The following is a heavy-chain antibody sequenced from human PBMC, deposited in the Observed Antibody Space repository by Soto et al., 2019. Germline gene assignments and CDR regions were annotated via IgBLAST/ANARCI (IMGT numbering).Heavy chain of an antibody. J-gene: IGHJ6*02. D-gene: IGHD4-17*01. CDR2: ISYDGTNK. Sequence: QVQLVESGGGEVQPGRSLTISCAASGFTFSTYGMHWVRQTPGKGLEWVAVISYDGTNKFYSDSVKGRFTISRDNFKNTLTLHMNSLRADETAVYSCAKDLQSYGDYDYYCYGMDVWGLGTRVTVSS. CDR1: GFTFSTYG. CDR3: AKDLQSYGDYDYYCYGMDV. V-gene: IGHV3-30*18.